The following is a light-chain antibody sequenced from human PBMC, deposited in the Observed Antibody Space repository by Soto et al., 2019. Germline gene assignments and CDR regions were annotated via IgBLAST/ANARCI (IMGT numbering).Light chain of an antibody. V-gene: IGKV3-15*01. CDR2: GAS. J-gene: IGKJ1*01. CDR3: QQYNNWPRT. CDR1: QSVIRN. Sequence: MGRTRSSATLSVYPGERATLSCRASQSVIRNLAWYQQKPGQSPRLLIYGASTRATGIPARFIGSGSGTEFTLTIGSLQSEDFAVYYCQQYNNWPRTFGQGTKVDIK.